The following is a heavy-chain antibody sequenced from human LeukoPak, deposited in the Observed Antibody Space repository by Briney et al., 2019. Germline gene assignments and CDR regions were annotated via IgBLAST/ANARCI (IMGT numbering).Heavy chain of an antibody. Sequence: GSLRLSCAGSGFTFSDYYMSWIRQAPGKGLEWVSDHSSRGDIISYADSVRGRFTISRDNAKNSLYLQINSLRAEDTAVYYCARETVAGTFDYWGQGTLVTVSS. CDR1: GFTFSDYY. J-gene: IGHJ4*02. D-gene: IGHD6-19*01. CDR2: HSSRGDII. V-gene: IGHV3-11*01. CDR3: ARETVAGTFDY.